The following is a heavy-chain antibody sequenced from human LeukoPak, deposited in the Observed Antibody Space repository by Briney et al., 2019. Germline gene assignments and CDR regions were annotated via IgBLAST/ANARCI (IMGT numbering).Heavy chain of an antibody. V-gene: IGHV3-30*04. CDR3: ARDPDIVVVPAAIIRGWFDP. CDR2: ISYDGSNK. D-gene: IGHD2-2*01. CDR1: GFTFSSYA. Sequence: PGGSLRLSCAASGFTFSSYAMHWVRQAPGKGLEWVAVISYDGSNKYYADSVKGRFTISRDNSKNTLYLQMNSLRAEDTAVYYCARDPDIVVVPAAIIRGWFDPWGQGTLVTVSS. J-gene: IGHJ5*02.